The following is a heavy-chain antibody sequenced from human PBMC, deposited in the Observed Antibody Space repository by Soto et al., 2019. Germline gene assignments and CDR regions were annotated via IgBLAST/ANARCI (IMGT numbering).Heavy chain of an antibody. CDR3: ARETWEEVLMVYASYFDF. D-gene: IGHD2-8*01. J-gene: IGHJ4*02. V-gene: IGHV3-30-3*01. CDR2: ISYDGSNK. CDR1: GFTFSSYA. Sequence: PVGSLRLSCAASGFTFSSYAMHWVRQAPGKGLEWVALISYDGSNKYYADSVKGRFTISRDNSKNTLYLQMNSLRAEDTAMYYCARETWEEVLMVYASYFDFWGKGSLVIVSS.